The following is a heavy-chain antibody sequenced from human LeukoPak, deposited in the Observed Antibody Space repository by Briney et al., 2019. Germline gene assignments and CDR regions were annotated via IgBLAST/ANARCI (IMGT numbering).Heavy chain of an antibody. Sequence: PGGSLRLXCAASGFTYSSYAMSWVRRAPGKGLEWVSAISGSGGSTYYADSVKGRFTISRDNSKNTLYLQMNSLRAEDTAVYYCAKLDTAMDNDAFDIWGQGTMVTVSS. V-gene: IGHV3-23*01. J-gene: IGHJ3*02. CDR3: AKLDTAMDNDAFDI. CDR2: ISGSGGST. D-gene: IGHD5-18*01. CDR1: GFTYSSYA.